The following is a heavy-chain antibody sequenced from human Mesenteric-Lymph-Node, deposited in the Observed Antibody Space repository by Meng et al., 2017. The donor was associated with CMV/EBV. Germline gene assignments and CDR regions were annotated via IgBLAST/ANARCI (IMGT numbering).Heavy chain of an antibody. CDR1: GFTFSSFP. CDR3: ARGGCGHYGSLQH. J-gene: IGHJ1*01. V-gene: IGHV3-30*04. Sequence: GESLMISCAASGFTFSSFPMHWVRQPAGKGLERVAVISNDGSKEYYAQSVKGRFTSSRDNSNTMLYLQRGTLIAEDTAIYFCARGGCGHYGSLQHWGQGTLVTVSS. D-gene: IGHD6-19*01. CDR2: ISNDGSKE.